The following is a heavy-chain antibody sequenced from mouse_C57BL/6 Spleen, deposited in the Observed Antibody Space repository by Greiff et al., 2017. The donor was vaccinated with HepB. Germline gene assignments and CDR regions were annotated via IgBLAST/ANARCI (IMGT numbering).Heavy chain of an antibody. CDR3: VRDRAYYSNYVGVDY. Sequence: EVKVVDSGGGLVQPKGSLKLSCAASGFTFNTYAMHWVRQAPGKGLEWVARIRSKSSNYATYYADSVKDRFTISRDDSQSMLYLQMNNLKTEDTAMYYCVRDRAYYSNYVGVDYWGQGTSVTVSS. J-gene: IGHJ4*01. CDR1: GFTFNTYA. V-gene: IGHV10-3*01. D-gene: IGHD2-5*01. CDR2: IRSKSSNYAT.